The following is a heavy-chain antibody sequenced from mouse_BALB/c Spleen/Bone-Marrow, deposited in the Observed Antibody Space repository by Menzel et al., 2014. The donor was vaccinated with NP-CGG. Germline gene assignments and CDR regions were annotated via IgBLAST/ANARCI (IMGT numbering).Heavy chain of an antibody. Sequence: LVESGDDLVRPGTSVKVSCKASGCAFTNYLIEWFKQRPGQGLEWIGRINPGIGGTTYNAKFKGKATLTADKSSTTAYMQLNSLTSDDSAVYFCARFTRDYWGQGTTLTVSS. V-gene: IGHV1-54*03. CDR1: GCAFTNYL. J-gene: IGHJ2*01. CDR2: INPGIGGT. CDR3: ARFTRDY.